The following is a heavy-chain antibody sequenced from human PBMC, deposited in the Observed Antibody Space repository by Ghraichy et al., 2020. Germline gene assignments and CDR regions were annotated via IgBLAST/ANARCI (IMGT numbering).Heavy chain of an antibody. D-gene: IGHD2-21*01. Sequence: ASVKVSCKTSGYPFSVYAINWMRQAPGQGLEWMGWIDTRTGDPTYAQAFTGRFVFSLDTSVSESFLQINSLQVEDTAVYYCARARNFDFSYGLDVWGQGTTVTVSS. CDR3: ARARNFDFSYGLDV. J-gene: IGHJ6*02. CDR1: GYPFSVYA. V-gene: IGHV7-4-1*02. CDR2: IDTRTGDP.